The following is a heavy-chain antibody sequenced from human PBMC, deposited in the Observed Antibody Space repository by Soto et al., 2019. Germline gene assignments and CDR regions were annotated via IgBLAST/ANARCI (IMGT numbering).Heavy chain of an antibody. D-gene: IGHD4-4*01. V-gene: IGHV3-21*01. CDR2: ISGSGNYT. Sequence: GGSLRLSCSASGFTFSSYSMNWVRQAPGKGLEWVSSISGSGNYTHYADFLRGRFTISRDNAKTSLYLQMNSLRAEDTAVYYCAREGINNYNEYYFDSWGQGTVVTVSS. CDR3: AREGINNYNEYYFDS. CDR1: GFTFSSYS. J-gene: IGHJ4*02.